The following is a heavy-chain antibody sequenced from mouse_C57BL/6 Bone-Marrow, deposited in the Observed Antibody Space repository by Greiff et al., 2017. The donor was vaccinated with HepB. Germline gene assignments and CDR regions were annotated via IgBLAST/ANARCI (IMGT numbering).Heavy chain of an antibody. CDR2: IRNKANGYTT. V-gene: IGHV7-3*01. J-gene: IGHJ2*01. CDR1: GFTFTDYY. D-gene: IGHD2-4*01. Sequence: EVKLVESGGGLVQPGGSLSLSCAASGFTFTDYYMSWVRQPPGKALEWLGFIRNKANGYTTEYSASVKGLFTISRDNSQSILYLQMNALRAEDSATYYCARYNYYDLDYWGQGTTLTVSS. CDR3: ARYNYYDLDY.